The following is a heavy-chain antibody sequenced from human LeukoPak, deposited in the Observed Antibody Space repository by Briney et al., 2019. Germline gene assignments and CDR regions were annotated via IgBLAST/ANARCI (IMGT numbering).Heavy chain of an antibody. J-gene: IGHJ6*03. CDR3: ARGRLYYMDV. Sequence: PSETLSLTCTVSGGSISSSSYYWGWIRQPPGKGLEWIGSIYYSGNTYYNPSLKSRVTMSVDTSKSQFSLKLNFVTAADTAVYYCARGRLYYMDVWGKGATVTVSS. CDR2: IYYSGNT. V-gene: IGHV4-39*07. CDR1: GGSISSSSYY.